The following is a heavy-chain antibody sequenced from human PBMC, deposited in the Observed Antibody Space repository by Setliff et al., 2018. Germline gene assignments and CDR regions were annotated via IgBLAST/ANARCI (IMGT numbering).Heavy chain of an antibody. CDR1: GGSIRNYY. J-gene: IGHJ3*02. Sequence: SETLSLTCTVSGGSIRNYYWSWIRQPPGKGLEWIGYIQTGGSTNYNPSLKSRVNISVDTSKKQFSLKLSSVTAAGTAVYYCARGGGRIRQLGATGVHTFDIWGQGTVVTVSS. CDR2: IQTGGST. CDR3: ARGGGRIRQLGATGVHTFDI. V-gene: IGHV4-4*08. D-gene: IGHD1-26*01.